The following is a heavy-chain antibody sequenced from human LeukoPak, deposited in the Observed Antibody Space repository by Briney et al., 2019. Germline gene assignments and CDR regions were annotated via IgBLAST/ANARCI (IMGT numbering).Heavy chain of an antibody. V-gene: IGHV4-4*02. J-gene: IGHJ5*02. D-gene: IGHD6-13*01. CDR1: GGSISSSNW. CDR2: IYHSGST. CDR3: ARDLGSSSWYGTMDWFDP. Sequence: SETLSLTCAVCGGSISSSNWWSWVRQPPGKGLEWIGEIYHSGSTNYNPSLKSRVTISVDKSKNQFSLKLSSVTAADTAVYYCARDLGSSSWYGTMDWFDPWGQGTLVTVSS.